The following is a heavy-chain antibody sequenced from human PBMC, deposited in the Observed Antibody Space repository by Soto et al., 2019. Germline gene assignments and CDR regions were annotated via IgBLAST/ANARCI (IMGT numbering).Heavy chain of an antibody. CDR2: INPGSGGT. V-gene: IGHV1-46*01. D-gene: IGHD3-10*01. Sequence: QVQLVQSGAEVKKPGASVRLSCKTSTYTFTTYYMHWVRQAPGHGLEWMGIINPGSGGTTYAQKFQDRVTMTRDTSTSTVYMDLNSLRSDDTAVYYCATEFGVHSRRVYYFDYWGQGTLVTVSS. CDR3: ATEFGVHSRRVYYFDY. CDR1: TYTFTTYY. J-gene: IGHJ4*02.